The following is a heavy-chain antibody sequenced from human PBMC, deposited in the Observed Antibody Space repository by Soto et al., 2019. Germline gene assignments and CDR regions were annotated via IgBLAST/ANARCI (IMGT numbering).Heavy chain of an antibody. CDR2: IYSGGST. CDR1: AFTVSGNY. V-gene: IGHV3-66*01. J-gene: IGHJ4*02. Sequence: PGGSLRLSCAASAFTVSGNYLSWVRQAPGKGLEWVSIIYSGGSTYYADSVKGRFTIYRDNSKNTLYLQMNSLRAEDTAVYYCAAYGSGSYYRALDYWGQGTLVTVSS. CDR3: AAYGSGSYYRALDY. D-gene: IGHD3-10*01.